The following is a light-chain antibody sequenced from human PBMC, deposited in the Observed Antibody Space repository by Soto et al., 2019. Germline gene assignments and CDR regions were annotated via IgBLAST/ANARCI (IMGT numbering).Light chain of an antibody. J-gene: IGLJ3*02. V-gene: IGLV2-14*01. Sequence: QSALTQPASVSGSAGQSITISCSGTMRDVGAYNLVSWYQQHPGTAPKLIIYEVSNRPSGISSRFSGSRSGNTASLTISGLQAEDEGDYYCIAYTARSTLVFGGGTKVTVL. CDR1: MRDVGAYNL. CDR2: EVS. CDR3: IAYTARSTLV.